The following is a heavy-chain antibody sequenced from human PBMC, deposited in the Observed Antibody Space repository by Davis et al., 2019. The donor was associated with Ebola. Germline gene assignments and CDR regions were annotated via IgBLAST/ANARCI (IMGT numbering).Heavy chain of an antibody. CDR2: IKYSGNT. Sequence: PSETLSLTCTVSGGSVSSGNYYWSWIRQPPGQGLEWIGYIKYSGNTNYNPSLKRRVTISVHTSKNQLSLKLSSVTAADTAVYYCARGFYCSTTSCYGDYYYYYMDVWGKGTTVTVSS. CDR1: GGSVSSGNYY. CDR3: ARGFYCSTTSCYGDYYYYYMDV. D-gene: IGHD2-2*01. V-gene: IGHV4-61*01. J-gene: IGHJ6*03.